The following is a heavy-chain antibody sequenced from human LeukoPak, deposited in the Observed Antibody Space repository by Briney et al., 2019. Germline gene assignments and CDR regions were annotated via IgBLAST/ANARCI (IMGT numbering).Heavy chain of an antibody. CDR3: ARSGNTIWGYMDV. CDR1: GGTFSSYA. J-gene: IGHJ6*03. V-gene: IGHV1-18*01. CDR2: ISAYNGNT. Sequence: GASVKVSCKASGGTFSSYAISWVRQAPGQGLEWMAWISAYNGNTNYAQKLQGRVTMTTDTSTSTAYMELRSLRSDDTAVYYCARSGNTIWGYMDVWGKGTTVTVSS. D-gene: IGHD3-3*01.